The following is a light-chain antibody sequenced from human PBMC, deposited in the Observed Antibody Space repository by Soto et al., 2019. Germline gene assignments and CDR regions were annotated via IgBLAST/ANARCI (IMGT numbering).Light chain of an antibody. Sequence: QSVLTQPPSVSAAPGQKVTISCSGSSSNIGNNYVAWYQQLPGTTPNLLIYDNNKRPSGIPDRFSCSKSATSATLGITGLQTGEEADYYCGTRDSSLLGNWVFGGGTKLTVL. V-gene: IGLV1-51*01. CDR3: GTRDSSLLGNWV. CDR2: DNN. J-gene: IGLJ3*02. CDR1: SSNIGNNY.